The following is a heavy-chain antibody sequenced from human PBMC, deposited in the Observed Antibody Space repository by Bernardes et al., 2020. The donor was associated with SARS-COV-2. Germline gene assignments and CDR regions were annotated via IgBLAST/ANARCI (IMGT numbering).Heavy chain of an antibody. CDR2: INHSGST. Sequence: SETLSLTCAVYGGSFSGYYWSWIRQPPGKGLEWIGEINHSGSTNYNPSLKSRVTISVDTSKNQFSLKLSSVTAADTAVYYCARDRGSFDIWGQGTMVTVSS. CDR3: ARDRGSFDI. CDR1: GGSFSGYY. V-gene: IGHV4-34*01. J-gene: IGHJ3*02. D-gene: IGHD3-10*01.